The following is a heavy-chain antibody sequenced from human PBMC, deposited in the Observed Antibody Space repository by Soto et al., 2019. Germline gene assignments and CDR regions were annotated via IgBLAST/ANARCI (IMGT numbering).Heavy chain of an antibody. CDR3: AKVLSVIVADSFDI. J-gene: IGHJ3*02. D-gene: IGHD3-22*01. Sequence: VQLVESGGGVVQPGRSLRLSCAASGFTFNNYDMHWVRQSPGKGQEWVAVTSYDGNNKYYADSVKGRFTISRDNSKNTLSLQMNSLRPEDTAVYYCAKVLSVIVADSFDIWGQGTMVTVSS. CDR2: TSYDGNNK. V-gene: IGHV3-30*18. CDR1: GFTFNNYD.